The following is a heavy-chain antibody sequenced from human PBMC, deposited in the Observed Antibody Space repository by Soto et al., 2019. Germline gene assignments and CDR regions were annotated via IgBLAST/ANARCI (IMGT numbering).Heavy chain of an antibody. CDR3: ARGGLTTVTIYYYYYMDV. CDR2: IYYSGST. D-gene: IGHD4-17*01. J-gene: IGHJ6*03. CDR1: GGSISSGGYY. V-gene: IGHV4-31*03. Sequence: SETLSLTCTVSGGSISSGGYYWSWIRQHPGKGLEWIGYIYYSGSTYYNPSLKSRVTISVDTSKKQFSLKLSSVTAADTAVYYCARGGLTTVTIYYYYYMDVWGKGTTVTVSS.